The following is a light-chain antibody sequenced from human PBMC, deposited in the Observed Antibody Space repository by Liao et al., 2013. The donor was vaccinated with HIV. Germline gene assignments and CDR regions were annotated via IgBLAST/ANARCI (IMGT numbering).Light chain of an antibody. Sequence: DELTQPPSVSVSPGQTASLTCSGNRLGDKYASWYQQRPGQSPVLVIYQNTKRPSGIPERFSGSNSGNTATLTISGTQPMDEADYYCQAWDSSTGVFGGGTQLTVL. V-gene: IGLV3-1*01. J-gene: IGLJ3*02. CDR3: QAWDSSTGV. CDR1: RLGDKY. CDR2: QNT.